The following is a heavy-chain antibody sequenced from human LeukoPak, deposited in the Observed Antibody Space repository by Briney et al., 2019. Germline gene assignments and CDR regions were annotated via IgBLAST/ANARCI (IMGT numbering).Heavy chain of an antibody. Sequence: GGSLRLSCVVSGFTFSESWMSWVRQAPGKGLGWVASLNLDGSDKYYVDSVKGRFTISRDNAKNPLYLQMDSLRVEDTAVYYCAKGKRYPDYWGQGTLVTVSS. V-gene: IGHV3-7*03. J-gene: IGHJ4*02. CDR3: AKGKRYPDY. CDR2: LNLDGSDK. D-gene: IGHD1-1*01. CDR1: GFTFSESW.